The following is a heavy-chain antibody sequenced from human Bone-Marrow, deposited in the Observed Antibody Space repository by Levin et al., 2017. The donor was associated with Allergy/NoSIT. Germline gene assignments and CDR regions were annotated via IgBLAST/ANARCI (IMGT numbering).Heavy chain of an antibody. CDR1: GFTFNNYA. D-gene: IGHD3/OR15-3a*01. V-gene: IGHV3-33*01. J-gene: IGHJ4*02. CDR3: ARMYYSFWSGYSTLFDY. Sequence: GESLKISCSASGFTFNNYAMHWVRQGPGKGLEWVAIIWSDGSNEYYADSVKGRFTISRDNSKNTVYLQMSSLRAEDTGVYYCARMYYSFWSGYSTLFDYWGQGTLVTVSS. CDR2: IWSDGSNE.